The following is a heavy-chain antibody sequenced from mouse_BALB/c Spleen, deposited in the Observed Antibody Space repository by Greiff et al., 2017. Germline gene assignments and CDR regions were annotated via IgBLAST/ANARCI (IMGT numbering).Heavy chain of an antibody. Sequence: VQVVESGPGLVAPSQSLSITCTVSGFSLTSYGVHWVRQPPGKGLEWLGVIWAGGSTNYNSALMSRLSISKDNSKSQVFLKMNSLQTDDTAMYYCARAIYYGNYWYFDVWGAGTTVTVSS. CDR2: IWAGGST. CDR3: ARAIYYGNYWYFDV. D-gene: IGHD2-1*01. V-gene: IGHV2-9*02. J-gene: IGHJ1*01. CDR1: GFSLTSYG.